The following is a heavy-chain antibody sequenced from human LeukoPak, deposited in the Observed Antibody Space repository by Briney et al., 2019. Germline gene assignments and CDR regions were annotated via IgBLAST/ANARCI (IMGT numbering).Heavy chain of an antibody. CDR2: IYSDNT. D-gene: IGHD2-2*01. V-gene: IGHV3-53*01. Sequence: PGGSLRLSCTVSGFTVSTNSMSWVRQAPGKGLEWVSFIYSDNTHYSDSVKGRFTISRDNSKNTLYLQMNSLRAEDTAVYYCAKALRGCSSTSCYLIDYWGQGTLVTVSS. J-gene: IGHJ4*02. CDR1: GFTVSTNS. CDR3: AKALRGCSSTSCYLIDY.